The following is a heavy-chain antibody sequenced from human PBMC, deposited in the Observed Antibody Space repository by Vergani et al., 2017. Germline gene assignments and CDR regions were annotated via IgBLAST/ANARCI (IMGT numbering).Heavy chain of an antibody. D-gene: IGHD2-21*02. J-gene: IGHJ4*02. CDR2: IHHSGTT. V-gene: IGHV4-38-2*01. CDR3: ARSVGQINCHGDCSPPGDH. Sequence: QVQLQESGPGLVKPSQTLSLICSVSGYSISSAYYWGWVRQSPGKGLEWISSIHHSGTTYYNPSVESRVAMSRDTSKNQFSLMMTSVTAADTAVYYCARSVGQINCHGDCSPPGDHWGQGILVTVSS. CDR1: GYSISSAYY.